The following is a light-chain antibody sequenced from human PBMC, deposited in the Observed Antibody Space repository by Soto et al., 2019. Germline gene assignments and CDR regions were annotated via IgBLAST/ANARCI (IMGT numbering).Light chain of an antibody. CDR1: SSNIGSNY. J-gene: IGLJ1*01. V-gene: IGLV1-47*01. CDR3: AAWDDSLSVLYV. CDR2: RNN. Sequence: QAVLTQPPSASGTPGQRVTISCSGSSSNIGSNYVYWYQQLPGTAPKLLIYRNNQRPSGVPDRFSGSKSGTSASLAISGLRSEDEADYCCAAWDDSLSVLYVFGTGTKLTVL.